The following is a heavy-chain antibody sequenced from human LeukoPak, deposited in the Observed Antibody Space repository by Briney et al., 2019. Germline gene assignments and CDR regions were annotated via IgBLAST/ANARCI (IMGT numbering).Heavy chain of an antibody. CDR1: GFTFSGSG. Sequence: GGSLRLSCAASGFTFSGSGMSWVRQAPGEGLEWISSSGDSDGSTYYADSLKGRFTISRDNSKNTLYLQMNNPRAEDTAVYYCAKGGCRGTCNPLAYWGQGALVTVSP. J-gene: IGHJ4*02. V-gene: IGHV3-23*01. CDR2: SGDSDGST. CDR3: AKGGCRGTCNPLAY. D-gene: IGHD2-15*01.